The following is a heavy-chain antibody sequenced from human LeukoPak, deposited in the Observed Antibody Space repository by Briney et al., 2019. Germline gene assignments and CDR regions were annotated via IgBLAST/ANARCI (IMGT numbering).Heavy chain of an antibody. V-gene: IGHV4-59*01. D-gene: IGHD3-3*01. CDR2: IYYSGST. Sequence: SETLSLTCTVSGGSISSYYWSWIRQPPGRGLEWIGYIYYSGSTNYNPSLKSRVTISVDTSKNQFSLKLSSVTAADTAVYYCARYDFWSGYLDYWGQGTLVILSS. CDR1: GGSISSYY. CDR3: ARYDFWSGYLDY. J-gene: IGHJ4*02.